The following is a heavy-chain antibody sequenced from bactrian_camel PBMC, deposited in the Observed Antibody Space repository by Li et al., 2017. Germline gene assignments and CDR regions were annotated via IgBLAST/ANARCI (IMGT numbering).Heavy chain of an antibody. D-gene: IGHD4*01. CDR2: ISSDGTT. Sequence: HVQLVESGGGSVQAGGSLKLSCAASGYIFRSCGVGWYRQAPGKERELVSTISSDGTTNYADSVKGRFTISQGDAKKTVNLQMGNLKPEDTGVYSCYIRHPMTSDIWWGQGTQVTVS. CDR1: GYIFRSCG. CDR3: YIRHPMTSDIW. V-gene: IGHV3S53*01. J-gene: IGHJ4*01.